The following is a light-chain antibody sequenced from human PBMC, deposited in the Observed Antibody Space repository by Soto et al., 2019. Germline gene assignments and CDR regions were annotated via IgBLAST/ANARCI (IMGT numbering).Light chain of an antibody. Sequence: EIVLTQSPATLSLSPGERATLSCRASQSVSNYLAWYQQRPGQAPRLLIYHASNRATGIPARFSGSGSGTDFTLTISRLEPEDFAVYYCQQRSNWPITFGQGTRLEIK. CDR3: QQRSNWPIT. CDR1: QSVSNY. V-gene: IGKV3-11*01. J-gene: IGKJ5*01. CDR2: HAS.